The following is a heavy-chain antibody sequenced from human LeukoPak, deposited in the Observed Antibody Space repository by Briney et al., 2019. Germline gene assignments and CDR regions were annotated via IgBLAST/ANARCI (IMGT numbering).Heavy chain of an antibody. CDR1: GGSFSGYY. D-gene: IGHD2-2*02. CDR2: INHSGST. J-gene: IGHJ5*02. Sequence: SETLSLTCAVYGGSFSGYYWSWIRQPPGKGLEWIGEINHSGSTNYNPSLKSRVTISVDTSKNQFSLKLSSVTAADTAVYYCARDECPLWSISCHRGFDPWGQGLLVTVSS. CDR3: ARDECPLWSISCHRGFDP. V-gene: IGHV4-34*01.